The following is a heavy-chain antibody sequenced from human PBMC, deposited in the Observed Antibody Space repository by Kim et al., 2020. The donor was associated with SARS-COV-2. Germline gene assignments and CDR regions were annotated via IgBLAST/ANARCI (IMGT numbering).Heavy chain of an antibody. D-gene: IGHD6-19*01. J-gene: IGHJ4*02. CDR1: GFTFSSYA. Sequence: GGSLRLSCSASGFTFSSYAMHWVRQAPGKGLEYVSAISSNGGSTYYADSVKGRFTISRDNSKNTLYLQMSSLRAEDTAVYYCVKGGGWYPFDYWGQGTLVTVSS. V-gene: IGHV3-64D*06. CDR2: ISSNGGST. CDR3: VKGGGWYPFDY.